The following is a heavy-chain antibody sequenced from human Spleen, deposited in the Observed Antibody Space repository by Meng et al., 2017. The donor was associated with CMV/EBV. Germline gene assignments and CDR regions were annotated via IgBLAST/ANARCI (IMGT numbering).Heavy chain of an antibody. CDR3: ARGGYSSNWYRYWWFDP. Sequence: ASVKVSCKASGYTFTSYGISWVRQAPGQGLEWMGWISAYNGNTNYAQKLQGRVTMTTDTSTSTAYMELSRLRSDDTAVYYCARGGYSSNWYRYWWFDPWGQGTLVTVSS. J-gene: IGHJ5*02. V-gene: IGHV1-18*01. D-gene: IGHD6-13*01. CDR2: ISAYNGNT. CDR1: GYTFTSYG.